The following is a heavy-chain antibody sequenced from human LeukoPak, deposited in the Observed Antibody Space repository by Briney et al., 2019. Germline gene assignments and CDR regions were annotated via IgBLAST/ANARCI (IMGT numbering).Heavy chain of an antibody. CDR2: IIPIFGTA. CDR3: ARFVSNRYSSSLNWFDP. V-gene: IGHV1-69*06. J-gene: IGHJ5*02. Sequence: VASVKVSCKASGGTFSSYAISWVRQAPGQGLEWMGGIIPIFGTANYAQKFQGRVTITADKSTSTAYMELSSLRSEDTAVYYCARFVSNRYSSSLNWFDPWGQGTLVTVSS. D-gene: IGHD6-13*01. CDR1: GGTFSSYA.